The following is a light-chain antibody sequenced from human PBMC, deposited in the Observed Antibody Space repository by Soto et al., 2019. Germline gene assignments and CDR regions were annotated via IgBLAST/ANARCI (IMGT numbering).Light chain of an antibody. CDR2: AAS. J-gene: IGKJ4*01. Sequence: DIQMTQSPSSLSASVGDRVTITCRASQSISSYLNWYQQKPGKAPKLLIYAASSLQGGVPSRFSGRGSGTDFTLTISSLQREDCAHYYCQQSSSTVLTFGGGTKVEIK. CDR3: QQSSSTVLT. CDR1: QSISSY. V-gene: IGKV1-39*01.